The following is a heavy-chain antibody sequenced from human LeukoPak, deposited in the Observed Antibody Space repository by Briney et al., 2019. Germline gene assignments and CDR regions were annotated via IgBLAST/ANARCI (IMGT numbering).Heavy chain of an antibody. CDR2: IYSGGNT. CDR1: GFTVSSKY. CDR3: ARGEGLFDY. J-gene: IGHJ4*02. V-gene: IGHV3-53*01. Sequence: PGGSLRLSCAAYGFTVSSKYMSWVRQAPGKGLEWVSVIYSGGNTHYSDSVKGRFTISRDNSKNTLYLQMNSLRAEDTAVYYCARGEGLFDYWGQGTLVTVSS.